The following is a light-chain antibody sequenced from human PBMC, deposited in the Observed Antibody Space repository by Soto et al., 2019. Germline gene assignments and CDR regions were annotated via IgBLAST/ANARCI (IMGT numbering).Light chain of an antibody. CDR3: HQYGSSPIT. V-gene: IGKV3-15*01. CDR2: GAS. Sequence: EMVMTQAPATLSVSPGESATLSCRASQSVGNNLAWYQQKSGQAPRLLIYGASTRATGIPARFSGSGSGTEFTLTISSLQSEDFALFYCHQYGSSPITFGQGTRLEIK. CDR1: QSVGNN. J-gene: IGKJ5*01.